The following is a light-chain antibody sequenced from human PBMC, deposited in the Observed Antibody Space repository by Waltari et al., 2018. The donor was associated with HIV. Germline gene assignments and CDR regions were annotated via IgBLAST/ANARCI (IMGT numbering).Light chain of an antibody. Sequence: DIQMTQSPSSLSASVGDRVTITCRPSQNIGNNLIWYQQKPGKAPKLLIYASSSLQNGVPSSFSGSGSATHFTLTISSLQPEDFATYHCQQSHSRPLTFGQGTKVEI. V-gene: IGKV1-39*01. CDR2: ASS. CDR3: QQSHSRPLT. J-gene: IGKJ1*01. CDR1: QNIGNN.